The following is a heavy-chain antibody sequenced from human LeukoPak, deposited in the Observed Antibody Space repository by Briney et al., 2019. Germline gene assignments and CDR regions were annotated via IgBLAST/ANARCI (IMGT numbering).Heavy chain of an antibody. CDR3: AKERAGSSDWSGFYYGMDV. V-gene: IGHV3-23*01. J-gene: IGHJ6*02. CDR2: ISGRSDNI. D-gene: IGHD6-19*01. Sequence: GGSLRLSCAASGFSFSSHAMSWVRQAPGKGLEWVSAISGRSDNIYYADSVKGRFTISRDNSRNVLYLQMNSLRAEDTALYFCAKERAGSSDWSGFYYGMDVWGQGTTVTVSS. CDR1: GFSFSSHA.